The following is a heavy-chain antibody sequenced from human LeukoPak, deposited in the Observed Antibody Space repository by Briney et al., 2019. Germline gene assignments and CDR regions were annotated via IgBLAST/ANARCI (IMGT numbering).Heavy chain of an antibody. D-gene: IGHD3-9*01. CDR1: DASIRSINHY. CDR2: IYHSGST. J-gene: IGHJ6*02. Sequence: SETLSLTCTVSDASIRSINHYWGWIRQPPGRGLEWIGSIYHSGSTYYNPSLKSRVTISVDTSKNQFSLKLSSVTAADTAVYYCARDSKTGYAYYYYYYGMDVWGQGTTVTVSS. CDR3: ARDSKTGYAYYYYYYGMDV. V-gene: IGHV4-39*07.